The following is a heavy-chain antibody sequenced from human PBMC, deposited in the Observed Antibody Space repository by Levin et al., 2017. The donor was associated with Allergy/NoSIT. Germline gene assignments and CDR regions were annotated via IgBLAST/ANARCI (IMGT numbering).Heavy chain of an antibody. V-gene: IGHV4-39*01. CDR1: GGSITTNTYY. CDR2: VYSDGST. D-gene: IGHD3-9*01. Sequence: SETLSLTCTVSGGSITTNTYYWGWIRQPPGKGLEWIGSVYSDGSTYYNPSLKSRFTMSVDTSKNQFSLKLSSVTAADTAVYYCARHYDILSGYLFQSCFDPWGRGTLVNVSS. CDR3: ARHYDILSGYLFQSCFDP. J-gene: IGHJ5*02.